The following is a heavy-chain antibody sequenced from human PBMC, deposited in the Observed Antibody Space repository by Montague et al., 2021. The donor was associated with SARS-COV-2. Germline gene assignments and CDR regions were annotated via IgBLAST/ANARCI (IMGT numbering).Heavy chain of an antibody. CDR3: ASYGSGSYYKMSGAFDI. V-gene: IGHV3-21*01. Sequence: SLRLSCAASGFTFSSYSMDWVRQAPGKGPEWVSSISSSSSYIYYADSVKGRFTISRDNAKNSLYLQMNSLRAEDTAVYYCASYGSGSYYKMSGAFDIWGQGTMVTVSS. CDR2: ISSSSSYI. CDR1: GFTFSSYS. J-gene: IGHJ3*02. D-gene: IGHD3-10*01.